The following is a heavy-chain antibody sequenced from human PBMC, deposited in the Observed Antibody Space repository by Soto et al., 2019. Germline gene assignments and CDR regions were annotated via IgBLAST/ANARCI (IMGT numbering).Heavy chain of an antibody. D-gene: IGHD3-16*01. V-gene: IGHV3-23*01. Sequence: PWGSLRLSCAASGFTFSNYAMSWVRQAPGKGLEWLSTISGSGGSTYFADSVRGRSTISRDNSKNTLYLQMSSLRAEDTALYYCAKGASYFYYYGVDVWGQGTTVTVSS. CDR2: ISGSGGST. J-gene: IGHJ6*02. CDR1: GFTFSNYA. CDR3: AKGASYFYYYGVDV.